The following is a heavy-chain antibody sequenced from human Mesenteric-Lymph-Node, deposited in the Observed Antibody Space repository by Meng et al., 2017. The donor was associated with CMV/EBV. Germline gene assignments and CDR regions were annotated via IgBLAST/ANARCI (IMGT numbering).Heavy chain of an antibody. CDR1: GFTFSNYG. Sequence: GGSLRLSCAASGFTFSNYGMHWVRQAPGKGLEWLAVISNDGSSQNYADSVKGRFTISRDNSKNMLFLQMSSLRAEDTAVYFCARFEGLYNGFDVWGQGTVVTVSS. D-gene: IGHD3-10*01. CDR2: ISNDGSSQ. CDR3: ARFEGLYNGFDV. V-gene: IGHV3-33*01. J-gene: IGHJ3*01.